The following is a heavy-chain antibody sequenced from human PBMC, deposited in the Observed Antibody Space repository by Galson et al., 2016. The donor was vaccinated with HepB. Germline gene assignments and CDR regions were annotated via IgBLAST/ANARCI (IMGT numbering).Heavy chain of an antibody. Sequence: SLRLSCAASGFTFDGCVMHWVRQAPGKGLEWVSSTTYNGDKIAYADSVKGRFTISRDNPKKSLYLPMYSLRAEDTALYYWVKDMARPTFFRRSLFVGLDVWVQGTTVTVSS. CDR2: TTYNGDKI. J-gene: IGHJ6*02. CDR3: VKDMARPTFFRRSLFVGLDV. D-gene: IGHD2/OR15-2a*01. CDR1: GFTFDGCV. V-gene: IGHV3-9*01.